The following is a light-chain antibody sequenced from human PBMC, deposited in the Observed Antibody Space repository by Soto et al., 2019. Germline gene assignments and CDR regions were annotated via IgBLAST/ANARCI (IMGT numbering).Light chain of an antibody. CDR3: CSYAGTVAYG. V-gene: IGLV2-23*02. CDR1: GRDVGAYNL. CDR2: EVT. Sequence: QSALTQPASVSGSPGQSITISCAGTGRDVGAYNLVSWYQQHPGKAPKLIICEVTTRPAGISNRFSRSNSGDTASLTISGLQAEDEADYFCCSYAGTVAYGFGTGTKLTVL. J-gene: IGLJ1*01.